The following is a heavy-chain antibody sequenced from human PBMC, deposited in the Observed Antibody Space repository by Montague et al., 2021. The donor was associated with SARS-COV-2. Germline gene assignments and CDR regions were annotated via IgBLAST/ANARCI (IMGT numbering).Heavy chain of an antibody. J-gene: IGHJ5*02. CDR3: AKGFTYYFASGGYPNYFDP. CDR2: ISSTGCNT. V-gene: IGHV3-23*01. CDR1: GFTFSSYA. Sequence: SLRLSCAASGFTFSSYAMIWVRQAPGKGLEWVSTISSTGCNTYYADSVKGRFIISRDNSRNTVYMQMNNLRAEDTAVYYCAKGFTYYFASGGYPNYFDPWGQGTLVSVSS. D-gene: IGHD3-10*01.